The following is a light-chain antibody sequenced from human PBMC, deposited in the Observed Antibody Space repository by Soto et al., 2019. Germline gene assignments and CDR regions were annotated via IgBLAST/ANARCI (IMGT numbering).Light chain of an antibody. CDR1: RSVTSSY. CDR3: QHYDSSPPYP. CDR2: DTS. V-gene: IGKV3-20*01. Sequence: EIVLTQSPGTLSLSPGERATISCRASRSVTSSYLAWYQQKPGQAPRLLIYDTSSRATGIPDRFSGSASGTDFTLTVSRVEPQDFAVYYCQHYDSSPPYPFGQGTKLEIK. J-gene: IGKJ2*01.